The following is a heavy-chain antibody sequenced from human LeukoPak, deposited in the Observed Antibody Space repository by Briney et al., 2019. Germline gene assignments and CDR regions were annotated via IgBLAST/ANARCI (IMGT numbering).Heavy chain of an antibody. CDR3: AKRGVVIRVILVGFHKEAYYFDS. CDR2: IWYDGSNK. CDR1: GLTFSSYG. J-gene: IGHJ4*02. V-gene: IGHV3-33*06. Sequence: GGSLRLSCAASGLTFSSYGMHWVRQAPGKGLEWVAVIWYDGSNKYYADSVKGRFTISRDNPKNTLYLQMNSLRAEDTAVYFCAKRGVVIRVILVGFHKEAYYFDSWGQGALVTVSS. D-gene: IGHD3-22*01.